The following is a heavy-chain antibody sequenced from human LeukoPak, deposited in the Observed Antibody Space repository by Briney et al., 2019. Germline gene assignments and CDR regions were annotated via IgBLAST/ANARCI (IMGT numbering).Heavy chain of an antibody. Sequence: PSETLSLTCTVSGGSISTTNYYWGWIRQPPGSGLEWIGSIYYSGSTYYNPSLKSRVTISVETSKNQFSLNLRSVTAADTAVYYCARHDGGYDWGPFHSWGQGALVTVSS. J-gene: IGHJ4*02. D-gene: IGHD5-12*01. V-gene: IGHV4-39*01. CDR3: ARHDGGYDWGPFHS. CDR1: GGSISTTNYY. CDR2: IYYSGST.